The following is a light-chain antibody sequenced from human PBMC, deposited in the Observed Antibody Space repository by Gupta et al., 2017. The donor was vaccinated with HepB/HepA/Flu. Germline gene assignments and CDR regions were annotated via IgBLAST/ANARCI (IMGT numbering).Light chain of an antibody. J-gene: IGKJ1*01. V-gene: IGKV4-1*01. CDR3: HQYYSAPWT. CDR1: QSVLYSSNKKNY. Sequence: DIVVTQSPGSLAVPLGERATINCKSSQSVLYSSNKKNYLGWYQQKPGPPTQLLIYGASTREAGVPDRFSGGGSGKDFTLTISSLQAEDVAFYYRHQYYSAPWTFGQGTRVEIK. CDR2: GAS.